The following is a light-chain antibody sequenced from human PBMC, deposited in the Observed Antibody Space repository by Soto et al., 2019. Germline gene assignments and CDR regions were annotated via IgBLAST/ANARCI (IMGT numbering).Light chain of an antibody. Sequence: IQLTQSPSSLSASVGDRVTITCRASQGISSYLAWYQQKPGKAPNLLIYAASTLQSGVPSRFSGSGSGTDFTLTISSLQSEDFATYYCQQLDSYPITFGQGTKVDIK. V-gene: IGKV1-9*01. CDR1: QGISSY. CDR2: AAS. CDR3: QQLDSYPIT. J-gene: IGKJ1*01.